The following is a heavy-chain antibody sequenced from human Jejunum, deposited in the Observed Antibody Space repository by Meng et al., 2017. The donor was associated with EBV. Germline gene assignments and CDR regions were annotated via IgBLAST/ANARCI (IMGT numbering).Heavy chain of an antibody. CDR2: THYSETS. D-gene: IGHD1-26*01. J-gene: IGHJ5*02. CDR1: GDSVRSYY. Sequence: QLRLQESGPGLVKPCXXXSLTCTVTGDSVRSYYWSWIRQSPEKGLEWIGYTHYSETSIYSPSLMSRATISVDTSNSQFSLKLNSVTAADTAIYYCTRGSTGAFNAWGQGILVTVSS. CDR3: TRGSTGAFNA. V-gene: IGHV4-59*02.